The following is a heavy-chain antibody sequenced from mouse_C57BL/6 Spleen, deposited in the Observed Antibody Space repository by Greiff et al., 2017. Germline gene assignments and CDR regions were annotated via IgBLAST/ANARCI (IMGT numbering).Heavy chain of an antibody. J-gene: IGHJ1*03. CDR3: TRSSFSTTAWYFDV. Sequence: LVESGAELVRPGASVTLSCKASGYTFTDYEMHWVKQTPVHGLEWIGAIDPETGGTAYNQKFKGKAILTADKSSSTAYMELRSLTSEDSAVYYCTRSSFSTTAWYFDVWGTGTTVTVSS. D-gene: IGHD1-1*01. CDR1: GYTFTDYE. CDR2: IDPETGGT. V-gene: IGHV1-15*01.